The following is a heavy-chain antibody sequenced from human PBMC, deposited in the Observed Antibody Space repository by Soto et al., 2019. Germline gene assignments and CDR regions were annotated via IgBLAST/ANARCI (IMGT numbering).Heavy chain of an antibody. CDR1: GGSISNYY. J-gene: IGHJ4*02. Sequence: QVQLQESGPGLVKPSETLSLTCTVSGGSISNYYWSWIRQPPGKGLEWIGYIYYSGSTNYNHSLKSPVTISVDTSKNKFSLKLSSVTAADTAVYYCARRYAGNFDYWGQGTLVTVSS. V-gene: IGHV4-59*01. D-gene: IGHD2-8*01. CDR3: ARRYAGNFDY. CDR2: IYYSGST.